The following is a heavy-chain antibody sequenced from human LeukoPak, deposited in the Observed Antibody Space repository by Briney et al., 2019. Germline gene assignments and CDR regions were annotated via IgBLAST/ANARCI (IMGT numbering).Heavy chain of an antibody. V-gene: IGHV3-30*18. J-gene: IGHJ4*02. CDR3: AKRGSAKVL. D-gene: IGHD4/OR15-4a*01. CDR2: ISYDGSNK. CDR1: GFTFSSYG. Sequence: GRSLSLSCAASGFTFSSYGMHWVRKAPGKGLEWGAVISYDGSNKYYEDPVEGRFTISRDKSKNTLYLQMNSLRSEDTAVYYCAKRGSAKVLWGQGTLVTVSS.